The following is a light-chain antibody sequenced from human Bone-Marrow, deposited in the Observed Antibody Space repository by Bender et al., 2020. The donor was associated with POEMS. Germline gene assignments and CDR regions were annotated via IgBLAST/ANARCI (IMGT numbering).Light chain of an antibody. CDR3: CSYAGSTTPVL. CDR1: SSNIGNNA. J-gene: IGLJ2*01. CDR2: YDD. V-gene: IGLV1-36*01. Sequence: QSVLTQPPSVSEAPRQRVTISCSGSSSNIGNNAVNWYQQLPGKAPKLLIYYDDLLHSGVSDRFSGSKSGNTASLTISGLQAEDEADYYCCSYAGSTTPVLFGGGTKLPV.